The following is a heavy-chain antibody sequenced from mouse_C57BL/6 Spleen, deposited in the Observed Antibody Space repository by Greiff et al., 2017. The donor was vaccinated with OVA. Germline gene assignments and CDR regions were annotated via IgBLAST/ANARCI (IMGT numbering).Heavy chain of an antibody. CDR1: GYTFTSYW. CDR2: IDPSDSYT. Sequence: QVHVKQPGAELVMPGASVKLSCKASGYTFTSYWMHWVKQRPGQGLEWIGEIDPSDSYTNYNQKFKGKSTLTVDKSSSTAYMQLSSLTSEDSAVYYCARRGLGPVDYWGQGTTLTVSS. CDR3: ARRGLGPVDY. J-gene: IGHJ2*01. V-gene: IGHV1-69*01. D-gene: IGHD4-1*01.